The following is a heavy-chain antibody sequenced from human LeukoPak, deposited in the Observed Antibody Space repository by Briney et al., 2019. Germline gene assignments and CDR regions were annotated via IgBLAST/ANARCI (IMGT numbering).Heavy chain of an antibody. D-gene: IGHD1-26*01. CDR3: AREGRGMGACNY. CDR1: GYTFSSYA. J-gene: IGHJ4*02. V-gene: IGHV3-64*01. CDR2: ISSDGRIT. Sequence: GGSLRLSCEGSGYTFSSYALHWVRQAPGKGLKYVAAISSDGRITYFANFVKGRFTISRDNSKNTLYLQMGSLRSEDTAVYYCAREGRGMGACNYWGQGTLVTVSS.